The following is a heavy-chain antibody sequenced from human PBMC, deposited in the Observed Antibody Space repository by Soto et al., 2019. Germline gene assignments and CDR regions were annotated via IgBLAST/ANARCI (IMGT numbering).Heavy chain of an antibody. D-gene: IGHD3-3*01. J-gene: IGHJ6*02. CDR2: IIPIFGTA. CDR1: GGTFSSYA. Sequence: QVRLVQSGAEVKKPGSSVKVSCKASGGTFSSYAISWVRQAPGQGLEWMGGIIPIFGTANYAQKFQGRVTITADESTSTAYMELSSLRSEDTAVYYCARDLVYDFWSGTVGYGMDVWGQGTTVTVSS. CDR3: ARDLVYDFWSGTVGYGMDV. V-gene: IGHV1-69*01.